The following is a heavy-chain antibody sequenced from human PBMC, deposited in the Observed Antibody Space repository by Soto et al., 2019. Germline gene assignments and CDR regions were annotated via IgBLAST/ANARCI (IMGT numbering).Heavy chain of an antibody. CDR2: IYYGGST. Sequence: PSETLSLTCTVSGGSISSSSYYWDWIRQPPGKGLEWIGSIYYGGSTYYNPSLKSRVTISVDTSKSQFSLKLSSVTAADTAVYYCARLSGSYNDRYFDYWGQGTLVTVSS. D-gene: IGHD1-26*01. CDR3: ARLSGSYNDRYFDY. J-gene: IGHJ4*02. CDR1: GGSISSSSYY. V-gene: IGHV4-39*01.